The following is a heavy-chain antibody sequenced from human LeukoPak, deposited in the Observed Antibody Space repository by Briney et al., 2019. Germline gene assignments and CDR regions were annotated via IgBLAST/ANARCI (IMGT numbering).Heavy chain of an antibody. CDR1: GFTFSNYA. CDR3: ARPTTEGGYYYGSGSYYPFDY. V-gene: IGHV3-23*01. D-gene: IGHD3-10*01. J-gene: IGHJ4*02. CDR2: LSGSGATT. Sequence: PGGSLRLSCAASGFTFSNYAMIWVRQAPGKGLEWVSALSGSGATTYYADSVKGRFTISRDNSKNTLYLQMNSLRAEDTTVYYCARPTTEGGYYYGSGSYYPFDYWGQGTLVTVSS.